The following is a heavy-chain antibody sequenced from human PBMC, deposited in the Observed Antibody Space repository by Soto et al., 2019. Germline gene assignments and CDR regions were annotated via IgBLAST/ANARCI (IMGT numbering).Heavy chain of an antibody. CDR3: ARGYCSGGSCYYFDY. Sequence: ASVKVAGKASGGTFGSQGMAWVRQAPGQGREWMGIINPSGGSTSYAQKFQGRVTMTRDTSTSTVYMELSSLRSEDTAVYYCARGYCSGGSCYYFDYWGQGTLVTVSS. CDR1: GGTFGSQG. CDR2: INPSGGST. J-gene: IGHJ4*02. D-gene: IGHD2-15*01. V-gene: IGHV1-46*01.